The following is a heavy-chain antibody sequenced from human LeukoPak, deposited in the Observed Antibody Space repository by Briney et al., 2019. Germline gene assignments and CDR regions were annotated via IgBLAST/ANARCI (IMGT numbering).Heavy chain of an antibody. Sequence: GGSLRLSCAASGFTFSSYWMSWVRQAPGKGLEWVANIKQDGSEKYYVDSVKGRFTISRDNAKNSLYLQMNSLRAEDTAVYYCARERSGILWFGESNYYYYMDVWGKGTTVTISS. CDR2: IKQDGSEK. J-gene: IGHJ6*03. D-gene: IGHD3-10*01. V-gene: IGHV3-7*01. CDR3: ARERSGILWFGESNYYYYMDV. CDR1: GFTFSSYW.